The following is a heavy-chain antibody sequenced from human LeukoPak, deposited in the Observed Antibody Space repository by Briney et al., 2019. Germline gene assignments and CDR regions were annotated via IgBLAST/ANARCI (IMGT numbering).Heavy chain of an antibody. Sequence: ASVKVSCKASGYTFTSYDINWVRQATGQGLEWMGWMNPNSGNTGYAQKFQGRATMTRNTSISTAYMELSSLRSEDTAVYYCARRPIVVVPAALDAFDIWGQGTMVTVSS. CDR1: GYTFTSYD. CDR2: MNPNSGNT. D-gene: IGHD2-2*01. J-gene: IGHJ3*02. CDR3: ARRPIVVVPAALDAFDI. V-gene: IGHV1-8*01.